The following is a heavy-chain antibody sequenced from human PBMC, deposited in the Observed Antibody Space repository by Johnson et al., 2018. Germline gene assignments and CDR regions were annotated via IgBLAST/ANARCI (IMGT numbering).Heavy chain of an antibody. D-gene: IGHD3-22*01. CDR3: AKDRAWDSSVYYPEYCRH. Sequence: VQLVQSGGGLVQXGGSXRLXCAVSGFTFSSYAMSWVRQLPGKGLEWVSSLSGDGDITYYADSVKGRFTIARDNSKNTLFLPTNSLRAEDTAVYYCAKDRAWDSSVYYPEYCRHWGQGTLVIVSS. CDR1: GFTFSSYA. CDR2: LSGDGDIT. J-gene: IGHJ1*01. V-gene: IGHV3-23*04.